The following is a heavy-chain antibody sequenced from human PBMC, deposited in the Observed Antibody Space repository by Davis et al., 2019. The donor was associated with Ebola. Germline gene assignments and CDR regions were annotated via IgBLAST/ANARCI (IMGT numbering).Heavy chain of an antibody. CDR1: GYTFTTYG. D-gene: IGHD3-10*01. Sequence: ASVKVSCKASGYTFTTYGISWVRQAPGQGLEWMGWISGYNGNTNYAQKLQGRVTMTTDTSTTTAYMELRSLRSDDTAVYYCARDGGGFREFDDAFDIWGQGTLVTVSS. CDR3: ARDGGGFREFDDAFDI. CDR2: ISGYNGNT. V-gene: IGHV1-18*01. J-gene: IGHJ3*02.